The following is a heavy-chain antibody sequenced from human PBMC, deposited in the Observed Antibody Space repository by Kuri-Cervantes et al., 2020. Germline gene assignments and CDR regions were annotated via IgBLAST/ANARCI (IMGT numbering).Heavy chain of an antibody. J-gene: IGHJ4*02. CDR2: IYYSGTT. CDR1: GGSISSSSYY. V-gene: IGHV4-31*02. CDR3: ASSPYDSSGYIGY. D-gene: IGHD3-22*01. Sequence: SCTVSGGSISSSSYYRGWIRQHQGKGLEWIVYIYYSGTTYYNPSLKSRVTISVDTSKNQFSLKLSSVTAADTAVYYCASSPYDSSGYIGYWGQGTLVTVSS.